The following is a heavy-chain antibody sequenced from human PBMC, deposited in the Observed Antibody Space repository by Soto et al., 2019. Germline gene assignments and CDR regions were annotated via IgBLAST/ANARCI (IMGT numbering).Heavy chain of an antibody. J-gene: IGHJ6*02. CDR2: IYPGDSDT. D-gene: IGHD2-15*01. V-gene: IGHV5-51*01. CDR1: GYSFTSYW. Sequence: PGESLKISCKGSGYSFTSYWIGWVRQMPGKGLEWMGIIYPGDSDTRYSPSFQGQVTTSADKSISTAYLQWSSLKASDTAMYYCARHYDCSGGSCANYYYGMDVWGQGTTVTVSS. CDR3: ARHYDCSGGSCANYYYGMDV.